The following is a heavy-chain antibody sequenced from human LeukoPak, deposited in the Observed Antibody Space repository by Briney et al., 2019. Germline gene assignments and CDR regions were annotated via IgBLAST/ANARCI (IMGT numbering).Heavy chain of an antibody. CDR1: GFTFSGSA. V-gene: IGHV3-73*01. CDR2: IDKKDNFYAT. CDR3: TRDSATYNWLDP. D-gene: IGHD1-26*01. J-gene: IGHJ5*02. Sequence: GGSLRLSCAASGFTFSGSAIHWVRQSSGKGLEWVGHIDKKDNFYATTSAASVTGRFTISRDDSKNTAYLQMNSLKTEDTALYYCTRDSATYNWLDPWGQGTLVTVSS.